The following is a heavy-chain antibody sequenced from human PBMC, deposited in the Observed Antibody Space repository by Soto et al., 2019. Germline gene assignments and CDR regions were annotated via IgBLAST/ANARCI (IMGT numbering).Heavy chain of an antibody. CDR3: ARSGDYYGMDV. J-gene: IGHJ6*02. V-gene: IGHV4-39*01. CDR1: GGSISSTSYY. CDR2: IYYSGST. Sequence: PSETLSLTFTVSGGSISSTSYYWGWIRPPPGKPLEWIGSIYYSGSTYYNPSLKSRVTISVDTSKNQFSLKLSSVTAADTAVYYCARSGDYYGMDVWGQGTTVTVSS. D-gene: IGHD2-8*02.